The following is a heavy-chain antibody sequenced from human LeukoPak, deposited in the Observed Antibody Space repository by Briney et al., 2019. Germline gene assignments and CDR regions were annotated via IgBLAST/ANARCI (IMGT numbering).Heavy chain of an antibody. CDR3: ALQYYYDSSGYYPVGY. J-gene: IGHJ4*02. CDR1: GGTFSSYT. Sequence: SVKVSCKASGGTFSSYTISWARQAPGQGLEWMGRIIPILGIANYAQKFQGRVTITADKSTSTAYMELSSLRSEDTAVYYCALQYYYDSSGYYPVGYWGQGTLVTVSS. CDR2: IIPILGIA. D-gene: IGHD3-22*01. V-gene: IGHV1-69*02.